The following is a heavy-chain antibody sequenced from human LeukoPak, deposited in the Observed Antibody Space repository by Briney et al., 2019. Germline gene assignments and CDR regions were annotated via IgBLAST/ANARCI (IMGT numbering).Heavy chain of an antibody. Sequence: SETLSLTCTVSGGSISSYYWSWIRQPPGKGLEWIGYIYYSGSTNYNPSLKSRVTISVDTSKNQFSLKLSSVTAADTAVYYCARDHIAVAGTAGFDIWGQETMVTVSS. D-gene: IGHD6-19*01. J-gene: IGHJ3*02. CDR3: ARDHIAVAGTAGFDI. CDR2: IYYSGST. CDR1: GGSISSYY. V-gene: IGHV4-59*01.